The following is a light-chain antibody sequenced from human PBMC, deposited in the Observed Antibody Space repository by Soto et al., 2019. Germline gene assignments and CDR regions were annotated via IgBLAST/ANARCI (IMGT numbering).Light chain of an antibody. CDR2: GGS. Sequence: VLTPSPLSLPVTPGEPASISCRSSQSLLHDNGHNFLDWYQQKPGQTPRLLIYGGSSRATGIPDRFSGSGSGTDFTLTISRLEPEDFAVYYCQQYGSSPAWTFGQGTKVDNK. V-gene: IGKV3-20*01. J-gene: IGKJ1*01. CDR1: QSLLHDNGHNF. CDR3: QQYGSSPAWT.